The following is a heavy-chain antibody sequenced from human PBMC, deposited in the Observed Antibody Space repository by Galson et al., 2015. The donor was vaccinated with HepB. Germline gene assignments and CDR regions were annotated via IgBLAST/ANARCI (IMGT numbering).Heavy chain of an antibody. J-gene: IGHJ6*03. Sequence: SVKVSCKASGYTFTSYGISWVRQAPGQGLEWMGWISAYNGNTNYAQKLQGRVTMTTDTSTSTAYMELRSQRSDDTAVYYCARGGGKAAAGTDYYYYMDVWGKGTSVTVSS. CDR1: GYTFTSYG. D-gene: IGHD6-13*01. CDR3: ARGGGKAAAGTDYYYYMDV. V-gene: IGHV1-18*01. CDR2: ISAYNGNT.